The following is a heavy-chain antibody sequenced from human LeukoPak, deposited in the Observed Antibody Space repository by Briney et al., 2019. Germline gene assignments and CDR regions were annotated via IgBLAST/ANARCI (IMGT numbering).Heavy chain of an antibody. CDR2: ISSSGGST. D-gene: IGHD6-13*01. J-gene: IGHJ5*02. V-gene: IGHV3-23*01. CDR1: GFTFSTYA. CDR3: AKGYSSPFDP. Sequence: PGGSLRLSCAASGFTFSTYAMSWVRQTPRKGLQWVSSISSSGGSTYYADSVKGRFTISRDNSKSTLYLQMNSLRAEDTAVYYCAKGYSSPFDPWGQGTLVTVSS.